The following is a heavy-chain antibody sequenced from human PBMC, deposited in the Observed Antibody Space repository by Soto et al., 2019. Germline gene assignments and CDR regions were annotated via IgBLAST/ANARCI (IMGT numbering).Heavy chain of an antibody. Sequence: EVQLVESGGGLVQPGRSLRLSCAASGFTFDDYAMHWVRQAPGKGLEWVSGISWNSGTIDYADSVKGRFTISRDNAYNTLYLQMNSLRPEDTALYYCAKGALRFFEYAAFDIWGQGTMVTVSS. V-gene: IGHV3-9*01. CDR2: ISWNSGTI. D-gene: IGHD3-9*01. J-gene: IGHJ3*02. CDR3: AKGALRFFEYAAFDI. CDR1: GFTFDDYA.